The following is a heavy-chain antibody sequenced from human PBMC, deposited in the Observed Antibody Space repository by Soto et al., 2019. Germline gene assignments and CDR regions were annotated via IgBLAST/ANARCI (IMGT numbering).Heavy chain of an antibody. V-gene: IGHV2-5*02. CDR3: AHKGPEDWPLDY. CDR1: GFSLSTSGVG. CDR2: IYWDDSK. Sequence: QITLKESGPTLVRPTQTLTLTCAFSGFSLSTSGVGVGWIRQPPGKALEWLAVIYWDDSKHYSPSLKSRLTITKDTSKNPVVLTMTNMDPMDTGTSYCAHKGPEDWPLDYWGQGTLVTVSS. J-gene: IGHJ4*02. D-gene: IGHD3-9*01.